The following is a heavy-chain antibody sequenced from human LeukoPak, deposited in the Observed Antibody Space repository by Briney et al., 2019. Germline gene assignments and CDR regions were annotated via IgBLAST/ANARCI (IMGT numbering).Heavy chain of an antibody. CDR2: INPHSGDI. J-gene: IGHJ4*02. V-gene: IGHV1-2*02. D-gene: IGHD2-15*01. CDR3: ARMGICDSVSCKPADY. CDR1: GYTSSDSH. Sequence: GASVKVSCKASGYTSSDSHTHWVRQAPGQGLEWLGWINPHSGDINYAQKFQGRVTMTRDTSISTAYMDLSELMSDDTGVYYCARMGICDSVSCKPADYWGQGTLVTVSS.